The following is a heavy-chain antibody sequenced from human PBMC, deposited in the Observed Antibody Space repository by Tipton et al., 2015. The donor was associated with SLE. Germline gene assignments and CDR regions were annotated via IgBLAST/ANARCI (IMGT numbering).Heavy chain of an antibody. D-gene: IGHD6-19*01. CDR2: IYSGGST. J-gene: IGHJ4*02. CDR3: ARVLAGTVFDY. Sequence: SLRLSCAASGFTVSSNYMSWVRQAPGKGLEWVSVIYSGGSTYYADSVKGRFTISRDNSKNTLYLQMNSQRAEDTAVYYCARVLAGTVFDYWGQGTLVTVSP. CDR1: GFTVSSNY. V-gene: IGHV3-66*02.